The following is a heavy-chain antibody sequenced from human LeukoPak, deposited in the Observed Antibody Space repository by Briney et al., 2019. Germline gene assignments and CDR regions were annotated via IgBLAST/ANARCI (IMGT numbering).Heavy chain of an antibody. CDR2: IYYSGST. V-gene: IGHV4-30-4*08. D-gene: IGHD1-26*01. Sequence: SETLSLTCAVCGGSISSGDYYWSWIRQPPGKGLKWIGYIYYSGSTYYNPSLKSRVTISVDTSKNQFSLKLSSVTAADTAVYYCARELGPTRVGATGTAEMNDDWGQGSLVTVSS. J-gene: IGHJ4*02. CDR3: ARELGPTRVGATGTAEMNDD. CDR1: GGSISSGDYY.